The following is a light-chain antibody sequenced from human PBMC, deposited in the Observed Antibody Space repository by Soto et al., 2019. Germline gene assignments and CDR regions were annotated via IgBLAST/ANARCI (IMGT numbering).Light chain of an antibody. CDR2: DST. CDR1: SSNIGAVYD. CDR3: QSYDSSLSGYV. J-gene: IGLJ1*01. V-gene: IGLV1-40*01. Sequence: HSVLTQPPSVYGAPGQRVTLSCTGSSSNIGAVYDVHWYQQLPGAAPKLLIYDSTNRRSGVPDRFSGSKSGTSASLAITGLQGEDEADYYCQSYDSSLSGYVFGTGTKLTVL.